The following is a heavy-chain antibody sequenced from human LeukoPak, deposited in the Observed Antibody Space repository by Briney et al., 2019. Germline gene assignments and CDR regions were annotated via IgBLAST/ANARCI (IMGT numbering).Heavy chain of an antibody. Sequence: AGGSLRLSCAASGFTFSSYAMSWVRQAPGKGLEWVSGISSSGGSTYYADSVKGRFTISRDSSKNTLYLQMNSLRAEDTAVYYCAKGSYYDSSGSSPDYWGQGTLVTVSS. CDR3: AKGSYYDSSGSSPDY. CDR2: ISSSGGST. CDR1: GFTFSSYA. D-gene: IGHD3-22*01. V-gene: IGHV3-23*01. J-gene: IGHJ4*02.